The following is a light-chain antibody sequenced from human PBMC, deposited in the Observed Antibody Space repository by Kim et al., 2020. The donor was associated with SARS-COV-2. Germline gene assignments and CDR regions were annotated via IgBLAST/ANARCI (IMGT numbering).Light chain of an antibody. CDR1: HPVSGKY. J-gene: IGKJ1*01. CDR3: HQYGDSQWT. V-gene: IGKV3-20*01. CDR2: GVS. Sequence: SPGESVTLSGRASHPVSGKYLAWFQQKPGQAPRLLIYGVSKRLAGVPDRFTGGGSGTDFTLTIDRLEPEDFAVYYCHQYGDSQWTFGQGTKVDIK.